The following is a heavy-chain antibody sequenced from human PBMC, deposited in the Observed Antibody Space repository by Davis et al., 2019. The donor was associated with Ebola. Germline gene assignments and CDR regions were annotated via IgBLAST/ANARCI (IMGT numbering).Heavy chain of an antibody. CDR3: ARGGSYPGS. Sequence: GESLKISCAASGFTFSSYWMHWVRQAPGKGLEWVAKIKQDGGETYYVDSVKGRFTISRDNAKNSLYLQMNSLRAEDSAVYYCARGGSYPGSWGQGTLVTVSS. CDR2: IKQDGGET. V-gene: IGHV3-7*04. J-gene: IGHJ5*02. CDR1: GFTFSSYW. D-gene: IGHD1-26*01.